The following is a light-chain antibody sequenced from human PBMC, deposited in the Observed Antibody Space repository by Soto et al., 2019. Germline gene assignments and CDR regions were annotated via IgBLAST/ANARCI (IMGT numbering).Light chain of an antibody. CDR1: QSVSTR. Sequence: EIQMTESPSSLSASVGDRVTIICRASQSVSTRVAWYQQKPGKAPKLLIYDASSWAGGVPSRFTGSGSGTEFTLTINSLQPDDFATYYCQHYSVYWTFGQGTKVDIK. V-gene: IGKV1-5*02. CDR2: DAS. CDR3: QHYSVYWT. J-gene: IGKJ1*01.